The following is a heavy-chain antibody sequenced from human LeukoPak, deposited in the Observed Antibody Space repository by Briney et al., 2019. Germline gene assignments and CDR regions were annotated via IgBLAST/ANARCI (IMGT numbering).Heavy chain of an antibody. J-gene: IGHJ2*01. CDR3: ARVTWYFDL. Sequence: SQTLSLTCAISGDSVSSNSAAWHWIRLSPSRGLEWLGRTYYRSKWYNDYAVSVKSRITINPDTSKNQFSLQLASVTPEDTAVYFCARVTWYFDLWGRGTLVTVSS. V-gene: IGHV6-1*01. CDR1: GDSVSSNSAA. CDR2: TYYRSKWYN.